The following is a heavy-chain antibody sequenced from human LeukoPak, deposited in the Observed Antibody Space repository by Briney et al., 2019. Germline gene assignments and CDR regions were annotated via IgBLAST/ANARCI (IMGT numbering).Heavy chain of an antibody. D-gene: IGHD6-13*01. V-gene: IGHV3-33*01. CDR3: ARDIGAAGTRTLSDY. Sequence: GGSLRLSCAASGFTFGSYGMHWVRQAPGKGLEWVAVIWYDGSNKYYADSVKGRFTISRDNSKNTLYLQMNSLRAEDTAVYYCARDIGAAGTRTLSDYWGQGTLVTVSS. CDR2: IWYDGSNK. CDR1: GFTFGSYG. J-gene: IGHJ4*02.